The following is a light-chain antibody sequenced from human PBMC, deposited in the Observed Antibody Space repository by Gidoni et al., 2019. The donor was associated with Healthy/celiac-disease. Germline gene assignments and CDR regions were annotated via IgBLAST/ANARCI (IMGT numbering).Light chain of an antibody. Sequence: EILLTQSPGTLSLSPGERATLSCRASQSVSSSYLAWYQQKPGQAPRLLIYGASSRATGIPDRFSGSGSGTDFTLTISRLEPEDFAVYYCQQYGSSPFTFGPXTKVDIK. CDR2: GAS. CDR1: QSVSSSY. CDR3: QQYGSSPFT. J-gene: IGKJ3*01. V-gene: IGKV3-20*01.